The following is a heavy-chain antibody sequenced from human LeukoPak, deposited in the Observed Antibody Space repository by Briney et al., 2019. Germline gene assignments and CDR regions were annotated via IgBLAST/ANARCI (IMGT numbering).Heavy chain of an antibody. CDR1: GGSISSHY. Sequence: SETLSLTCTVSGGSISSHYWSWIRQPPGKGLEWIGYIYYSGSTNYNPSLKSRVTISVDTSKNQFSLKLSSVTAADTAVYYCARGTGYSSSLLDYWGQGTLVTVSS. CDR2: IYYSGST. CDR3: ARGTGYSSSLLDY. D-gene: IGHD6-13*01. V-gene: IGHV4-59*11. J-gene: IGHJ4*02.